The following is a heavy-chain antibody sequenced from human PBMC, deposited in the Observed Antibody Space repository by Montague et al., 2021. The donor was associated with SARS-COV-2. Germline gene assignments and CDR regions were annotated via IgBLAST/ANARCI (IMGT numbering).Heavy chain of an antibody. CDR1: GASISSGGFY. V-gene: IGHV4-31*03. Sequence: TLSLTCTVSGASISSGGFYWSWLRQHPRKGLEWIGFIYYSGTTYPNPSLKSRLTISIDTSKNQFSLKLSSVTAADTAVYYCARGLPYQMVAGASPNYSMDDWGQGTTVTVSS. CDR2: IYYSGTT. CDR3: ARGLPYQMVAGASPNYSMDD. J-gene: IGHJ6*02. D-gene: IGHD2-15*01.